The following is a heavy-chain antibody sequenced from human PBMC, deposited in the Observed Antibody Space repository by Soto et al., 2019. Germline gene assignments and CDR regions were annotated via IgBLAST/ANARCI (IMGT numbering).Heavy chain of an antibody. V-gene: IGHV1-46*01. CDR3: ARGINIKSITIFGVALDD. J-gene: IGHJ4*02. CDR1: GYTFTRYY. D-gene: IGHD3-3*01. CDR2: INPSGGST. Sequence: ASVKVSCKASGYTFTRYYTHWVRQAPGQGLEWMGIINPSGGSTSYAQKFQGRVTMTRDTSTSTVYMELSSLRSEDTAVYYCARGINIKSITIFGVALDDWGQGTLVTVVS.